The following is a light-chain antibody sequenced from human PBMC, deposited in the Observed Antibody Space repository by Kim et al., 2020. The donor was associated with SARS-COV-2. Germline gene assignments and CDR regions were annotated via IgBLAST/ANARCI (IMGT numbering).Light chain of an antibody. CDR1: QSVDGW. Sequence: DIQMTQSPATLSAFVGDRVTMTCRAIQSVDGWLAWYQQKPGKAPRLLIYQASKLASGVPSRFRGSGSGTDFTLTVSYLQSDDSAVYYCKQYETYWTFGPGTKVDIK. V-gene: IGKV1-5*03. CDR3: KQYETYWT. J-gene: IGKJ1*01. CDR2: QAS.